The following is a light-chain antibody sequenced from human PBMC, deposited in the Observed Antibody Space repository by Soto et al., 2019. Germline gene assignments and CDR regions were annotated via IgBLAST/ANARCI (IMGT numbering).Light chain of an antibody. CDR1: SSDVGGYNF. CDR3: ISYGGGDNLV. CDR2: EVS. V-gene: IGLV2-8*01. Sequence: QSALAQPPSASGSPGQSVTISCTGTSSDVGGYNFVSWYQQYPGKAPKLMIYEVSKRPSGVPDRFSGSKSGNTASLTVSGLQAEDEADYYCISYGGGDNLVFGGGTKVTVL. J-gene: IGLJ2*01.